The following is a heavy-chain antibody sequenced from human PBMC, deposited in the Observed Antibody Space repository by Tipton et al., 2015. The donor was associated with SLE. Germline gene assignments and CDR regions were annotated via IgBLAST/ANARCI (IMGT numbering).Heavy chain of an antibody. J-gene: IGHJ4*02. CDR2: IKSKNDGGTT. Sequence: SLRLSCAASGFTFRNAWMSWVRQAPGKGLEWVGRIKSKNDGGTTDYAAPGKGRFTISRDDSKNTLYLQMNSLKTEDTAVYYCTTSEQWLWIDYWGQGTLVTVSS. CDR3: TTSEQWLWIDY. CDR1: GFTFRNAW. V-gene: IGHV3-15*01. D-gene: IGHD6-19*01.